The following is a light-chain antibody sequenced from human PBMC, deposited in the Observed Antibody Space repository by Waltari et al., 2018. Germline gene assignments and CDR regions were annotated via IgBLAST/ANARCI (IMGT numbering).Light chain of an antibody. CDR2: KDT. J-gene: IGLJ2*01. Sequence: SYELTQPPSVSVSPGQTARITCSGDALPKQYAYWYQQKPGQAPVQVIYKDTERPSGIPERVSGSVSGTTVTLIISGVQAEDEADYYCQSADTNNIVVFGGGTKLTV. CDR3: QSADTNNIVV. CDR1: ALPKQY. V-gene: IGLV3-25*03.